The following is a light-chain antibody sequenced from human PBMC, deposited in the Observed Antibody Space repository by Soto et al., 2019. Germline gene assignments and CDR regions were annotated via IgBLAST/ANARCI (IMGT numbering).Light chain of an antibody. V-gene: IGKV3-15*01. J-gene: IGKJ4*01. CDR3: QHYNNLWG. CDR2: GAS. Sequence: EIVMTXSPXTLSVXXXXXVTLSCRASQSVRSNLAWYQQKPGQVPRVLIYGASTRAIGIPDRFSGSGSGTEFTLTISSLQSEDFAVYYCQHYNNLWGFGGGTKVEIK. CDR1: QSVRSN.